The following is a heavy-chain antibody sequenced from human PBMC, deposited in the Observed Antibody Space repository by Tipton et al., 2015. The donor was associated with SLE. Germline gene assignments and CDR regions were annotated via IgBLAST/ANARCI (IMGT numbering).Heavy chain of an antibody. CDR2: IYHSGST. CDR3: ARVEAGNWFDP. J-gene: IGHJ5*02. Sequence: TLSLTCTVSGYSISSGYYWGRIRQPPGKGLEWIGSIYHSGSTYYNPSLKSRVTISVDTSKNQFSLKLSSVTAADTAVYYCARVEAGNWFDPWGQGTLVTVSS. CDR1: GYSISSGYY. D-gene: IGHD6-13*01. V-gene: IGHV4-38-2*02.